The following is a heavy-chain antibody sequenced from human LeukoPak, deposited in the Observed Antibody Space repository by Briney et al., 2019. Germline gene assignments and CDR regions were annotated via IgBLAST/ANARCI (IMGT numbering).Heavy chain of an antibody. Sequence: GGSLRLSCAASGFTFSSYSMNWVRQAPGKGLEWVSAISGSGGSTYYADSVKGRFTISRDNSKNTLYLQMNSLRAEDTAVYYCAKYPSGYYDILTGYYVNWGQGTLVTVSS. CDR2: ISGSGGST. J-gene: IGHJ4*02. CDR3: AKYPSGYYDILTGYYVN. CDR1: GFTFSSYS. V-gene: IGHV3-23*01. D-gene: IGHD3-9*01.